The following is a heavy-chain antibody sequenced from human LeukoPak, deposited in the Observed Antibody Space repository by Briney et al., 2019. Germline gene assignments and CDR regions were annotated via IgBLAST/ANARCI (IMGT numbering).Heavy chain of an antibody. J-gene: IGHJ6*02. CDR3: ARDEIKYSSSRYYYYGMDV. V-gene: IGHV3-33*01. D-gene: IGHD6-6*01. CDR2: IWYDGSNK. Sequence: GGSLRLSCAASGFTFSSYGMHWVRQAPGKGLEWVAVIWYDGSNKYYADSVKGRFTISRDNSKNTLYLQMNSLRAEDTAVYYCARDEIKYSSSRYYYYGMDVWGQGTTVTVSS. CDR1: GFTFSSYG.